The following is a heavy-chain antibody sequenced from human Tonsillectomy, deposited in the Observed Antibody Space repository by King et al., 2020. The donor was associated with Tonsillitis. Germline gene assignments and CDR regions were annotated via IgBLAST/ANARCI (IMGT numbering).Heavy chain of an antibody. D-gene: IGHD2-15*01. CDR3: ARMSAGGYNWFDS. CDR1: GYNFNVYW. V-gene: IGHV5-51*01. Sequence: VQLVESGAEIKKPGESLKISCKDSGYNFNVYWIAWVRRVPGKGLEWMGTIFPGDSDTRYSPSFQGQVTMSVDQSNNTAHLQWNRLKASDTAIYYCARMSAGGYNWFDSWGQGTLVTVSS. CDR2: IFPGDSDT. J-gene: IGHJ5*01.